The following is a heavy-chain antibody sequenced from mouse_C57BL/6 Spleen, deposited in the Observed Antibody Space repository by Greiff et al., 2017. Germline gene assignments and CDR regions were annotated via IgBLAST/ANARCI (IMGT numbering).Heavy chain of an antibody. CDR2: IDPSDSYT. V-gene: IGHV1-69*01. J-gene: IGHJ3*01. Sequence: VQLQQPGAELVMPGASVKLSCKASGYTFTSYWMHWVKQRPGQGLEWIGEIDPSDSYTNYNQKFKGKSTLTVDKSSSTAYMQLSSLTSEDSAVYYCVVYGNYLFAYWGQGTLVTVSA. D-gene: IGHD2-1*01. CDR1: GYTFTSYW. CDR3: VVYGNYLFAY.